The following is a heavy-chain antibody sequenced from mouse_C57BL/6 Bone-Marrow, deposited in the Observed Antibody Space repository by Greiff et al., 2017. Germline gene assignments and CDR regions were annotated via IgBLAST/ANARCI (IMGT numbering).Heavy chain of an antibody. CDR3: ARDDGYYDY. D-gene: IGHD2-3*01. CDR2: IDPSDSYT. Sequence: QVQLQQPGAELVKPGASVKLSCKASGYTFTSYWMQWVKQRPGQGLEWFGEIDPSDSYTHYNQKFKGKGTLTVDTSSSTAYMQLSSLTSEDSAVYYCARDDGYYDYWGQGTTLTVSS. V-gene: IGHV1-50*01. J-gene: IGHJ2*01. CDR1: GYTFTSYW.